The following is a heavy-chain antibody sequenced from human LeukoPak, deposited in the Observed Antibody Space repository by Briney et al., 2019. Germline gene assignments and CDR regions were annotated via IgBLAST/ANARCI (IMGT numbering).Heavy chain of an antibody. J-gene: IGHJ3*02. Sequence: GGSLRLSCAASGFTFSDYYLSWIRQAPGKGLEGVSYISSSGSTIYYADSVKGRFTIASDNAKNSLYLQMNRLSAEATAEYYCAGQLLPHDAFDIWGQGPMVTVSS. CDR3: AGQLLPHDAFDI. CDR2: ISSSGSTI. D-gene: IGHD2-2*01. CDR1: GFTFSDYY. V-gene: IGHV3-11*01.